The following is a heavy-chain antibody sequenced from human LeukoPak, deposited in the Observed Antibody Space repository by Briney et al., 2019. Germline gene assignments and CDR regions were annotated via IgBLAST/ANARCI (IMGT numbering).Heavy chain of an antibody. CDR3: ARDFGIVDNRFDY. CDR2: ISSSGGTT. D-gene: IGHD5-12*01. Sequence: PGGSLRLSCAASGFPFSSFEMSWVRQAPGQGLEWVAYISSSGGTTYYADSVKGRFTISRDNAKNLVYLQMNSLRVEDTAVYYCARDFGIVDNRFDYWGQGALVTVSS. V-gene: IGHV3-48*03. CDR1: GFPFSSFE. J-gene: IGHJ4*02.